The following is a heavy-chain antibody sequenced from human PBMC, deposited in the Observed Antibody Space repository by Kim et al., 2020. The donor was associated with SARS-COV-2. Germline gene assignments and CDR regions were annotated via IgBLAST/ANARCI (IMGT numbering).Heavy chain of an antibody. CDR3: ARLDITGFDKFLFGNF. V-gene: IGHV4-39*01. J-gene: IGHJ4*01. Sequence: SETLSLTCTVSGDSINAGSFYWAWIRQSPGKGLEWIGSLSSRGSSYYNPSLRGQVTISGDMSRNQVSLKMRSVIASDTAVYYCARLDITGFDKFLFGNF. D-gene: IGHD3-10*01. CDR2: LSSRGSS. CDR1: GDSINAGSFY.